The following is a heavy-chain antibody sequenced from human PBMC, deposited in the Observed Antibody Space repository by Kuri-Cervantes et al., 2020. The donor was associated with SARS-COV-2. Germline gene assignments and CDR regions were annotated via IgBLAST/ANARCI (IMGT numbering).Heavy chain of an antibody. CDR2: IDPSDSYT. CDR1: GYSFTSYW. D-gene: IGHD5-24*01. J-gene: IGHJ6*02. Sequence: GGSLRLSCKGSGYSFTSYWISWVRQMPGKGLEWMGRIDPSDSYTNYSPSFQGHVTISADKSISTAYLQWSSLKASDTAMYYCARHPLATTSEDIYYYYGMTSGAKGPWSPSP. CDR3: ARHPLATTSEDIYYYYGMTS. V-gene: IGHV5-10-1*01.